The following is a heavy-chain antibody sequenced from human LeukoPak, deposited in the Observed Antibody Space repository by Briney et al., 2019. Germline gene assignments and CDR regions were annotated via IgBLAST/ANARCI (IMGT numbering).Heavy chain of an antibody. D-gene: IGHD6-6*01. Sequence: SETLSLTCTVSGGSISTSSYYWGWIRQPPGKGLECIVNIYYSGSTYYNPSLKSRVTISVDTSKNQFSLKLSSVTAADTAVYYCARGCWQLADEVYWGQGTLVSVSS. V-gene: IGHV4-39*07. J-gene: IGHJ4*02. CDR1: GGSISTSSYY. CDR2: IYYSGST. CDR3: ARGCWQLADEVY.